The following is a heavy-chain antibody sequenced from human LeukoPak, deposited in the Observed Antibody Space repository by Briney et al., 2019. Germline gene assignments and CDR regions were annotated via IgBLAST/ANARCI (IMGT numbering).Heavy chain of an antibody. CDR2: IRRKAHGGTT. CDR1: GFTFGDYA. J-gene: IGHJ4*02. Sequence: GGSLRLSXTTSGFTFGDYAMSWVRQSPGKGLEWASFIRRKAHGGTTEYAASVKGRFSSSRDDSKSIAYLQMNSLKTEDTAVCFCTRVTYYYDNSGYFHFDSWGQRSLVTVSS. CDR3: TRVTYYYDNSGYFHFDS. D-gene: IGHD3-22*01. V-gene: IGHV3-49*04.